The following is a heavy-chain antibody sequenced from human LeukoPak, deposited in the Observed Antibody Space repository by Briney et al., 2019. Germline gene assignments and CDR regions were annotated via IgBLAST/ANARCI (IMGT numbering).Heavy chain of an antibody. J-gene: IGHJ4*02. CDR1: GYTFTGYY. CDR3: ARDDYYGSGTPSY. Sequence: EASVKVSCKASGYTFTGYYMHWVRQAPGQGLEWMGWINPYSGGTNYAQKFQGRVTMTRDTSISTAYMELSRLRSDDTAVYYCARDDYYGSGTPSYWGQGTLVTVSS. CDR2: INPYSGGT. V-gene: IGHV1-2*02. D-gene: IGHD3-10*01.